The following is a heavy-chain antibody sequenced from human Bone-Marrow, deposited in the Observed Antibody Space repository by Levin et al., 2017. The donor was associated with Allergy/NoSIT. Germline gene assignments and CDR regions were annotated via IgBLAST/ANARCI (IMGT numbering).Heavy chain of an antibody. V-gene: IGHV3-7*01. J-gene: IGHJ4*02. CDR2: IKQSGSET. D-gene: IGHD3-3*01. CDR3: ARVDYDIWSQYLTPDF. Sequence: LSLTCGASGFTFSNYWMTWVRQTPEKGLEWVANIKQSGSETFYVDSVKGRFTISRDNAKNSLYLQMNSLRAEDTAVYYCARVDYDIWSQYLTPDFWGPGTLVTVSS. CDR1: GFTFSNYW.